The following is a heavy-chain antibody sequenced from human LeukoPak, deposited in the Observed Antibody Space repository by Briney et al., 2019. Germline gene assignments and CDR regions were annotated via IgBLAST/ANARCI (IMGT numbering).Heavy chain of an antibody. Sequence: GGSLRLSCAASGFTFSSYGMSWVRQAPGKGLEWVSAISGSGGSTYYADSVKGRFTISRDNSKNTLYLQMNSLRAEDTAVYYCAEDSGGSIFDYWGQGTLVTVSS. J-gene: IGHJ4*02. CDR2: ISGSGGST. CDR3: AEDSGGSIFDY. D-gene: IGHD3-16*01. CDR1: GFTFSSYG. V-gene: IGHV3-23*01.